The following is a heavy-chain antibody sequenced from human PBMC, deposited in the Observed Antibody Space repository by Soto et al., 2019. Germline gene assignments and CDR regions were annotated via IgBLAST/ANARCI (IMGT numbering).Heavy chain of an antibody. CDR3: ARWDTAMGSFDY. J-gene: IGHJ4*02. CDR1: GGSISSGDYY. Sequence: PSETLSLTCTVSGGSISSGDYYWSWIRQPPGKGLEWIGYIYYSGSTYYNPSLKSRVTISVDTSKNQFSLKLSSVTAADTAVYYCARWDTAMGSFDYWGQGTLVT. CDR2: IYYSGST. V-gene: IGHV4-30-4*08. D-gene: IGHD5-18*01.